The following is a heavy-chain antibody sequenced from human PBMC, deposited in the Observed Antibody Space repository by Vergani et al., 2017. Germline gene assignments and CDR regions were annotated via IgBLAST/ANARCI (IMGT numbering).Heavy chain of an antibody. CDR1: GFSFRNAW. V-gene: IGHV3-15*07. J-gene: IGHJ6*02. Sequence: EVQLVESGGGIVQPGGSLRLSCVASGFSFRNAWMNWVRRTPGKGLEWVGRIKSTFDRGTTDYAAAVKGRFTISRDDSNNTLFLQMNGLKTEDIGVYYCTTDPRYCGDGSCYWLRDHHYYGMDVWGQGTTVTVSS. D-gene: IGHD2-21*01. CDR2: IKSTFDRGTT. CDR3: TTDPRYCGDGSCYWLRDHHYYGMDV.